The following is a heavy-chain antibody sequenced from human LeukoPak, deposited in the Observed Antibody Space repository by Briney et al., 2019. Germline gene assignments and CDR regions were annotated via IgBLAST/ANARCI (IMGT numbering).Heavy chain of an antibody. J-gene: IGHJ5*02. D-gene: IGHD6-13*01. CDR3: ASSLGYSSSWARFDP. CDR2: IYSGGST. Sequence: GGSLRLSCAASGFTFSSYSMNWVRQAPGKGLEWVSVIYSGGSTYYADSVKGRFTISRDNSKNTLYLQMNSLRAEDTAVYYCASSLGYSSSWARFDPWGQGTLVTVSS. V-gene: IGHV3-66*01. CDR1: GFTFSSYS.